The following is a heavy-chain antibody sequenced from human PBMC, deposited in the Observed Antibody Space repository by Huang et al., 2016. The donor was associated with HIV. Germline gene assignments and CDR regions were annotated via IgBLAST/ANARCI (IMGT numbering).Heavy chain of an antibody. CDR3: AKRGGAWGSPYAFDL. D-gene: IGHD3-16*01. V-gene: IGHV1-69*13. Sequence: QVQLVQSGAEVRKPGSSVKVSCRASGGSFNNFGINWVRQAPGKGLEWMGGIIPRLGTRNDEQRFQGRVTITADETTGVVYMELSSLRSDDTAVYFCAKRGGAWGSPYAFDLWGPGTMVTVSS. CDR1: GGSFNNFG. J-gene: IGHJ3*01. CDR2: IIPRLGTR.